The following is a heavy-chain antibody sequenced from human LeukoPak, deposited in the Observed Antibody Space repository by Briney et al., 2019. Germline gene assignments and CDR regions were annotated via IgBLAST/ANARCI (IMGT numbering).Heavy chain of an antibody. CDR2: MTWDGGST. Sequence: GGSLRLSCAASGFTFDVYTMHWVRQAPGGGLECVSLMTWDGGSTYYAHSVKGRCTISRDNAKNSLYLQTNRLRVEVTGVYYCARGVGLGGWFDPWGQGTLVTVSS. J-gene: IGHJ5*02. CDR3: ARGVGLGGWFDP. V-gene: IGHV3-43*01. CDR1: GFTFDVYT. D-gene: IGHD3-16*01.